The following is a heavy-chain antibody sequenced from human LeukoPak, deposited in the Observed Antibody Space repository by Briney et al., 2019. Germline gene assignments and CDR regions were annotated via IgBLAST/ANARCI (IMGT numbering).Heavy chain of an antibody. Sequence: GGSLRLSCAASGFTFSNYSMNWVRQAPGKGLEWVSHISSSTNTIYYAASVKGRFTISRDNVKNSLSLQMNSLRAEDTAVYYCARDLGYSPHWGQGTLLTVSS. CDR1: GFTFSNYS. J-gene: IGHJ4*02. V-gene: IGHV3-48*01. D-gene: IGHD2-2*02. CDR2: ISSSTNTI. CDR3: ARDLGYSPH.